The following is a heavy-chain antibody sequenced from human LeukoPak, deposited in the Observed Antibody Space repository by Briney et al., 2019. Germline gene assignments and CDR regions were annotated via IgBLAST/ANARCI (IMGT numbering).Heavy chain of an antibody. Sequence: PGGSLRLSCAASGFTFNSHWMSWVRQAPGKGPEWVANIKQDGSEKYYVDSVKGRFTISRDNAKNSLYLQMNSLRSEDTAVYYCARDHRLRGVIRYWGQGTLVTVSS. V-gene: IGHV3-7*01. D-gene: IGHD3-10*01. J-gene: IGHJ4*02. CDR2: IKQDGSEK. CDR1: GFTFNSHW. CDR3: ARDHRLRGVIRY.